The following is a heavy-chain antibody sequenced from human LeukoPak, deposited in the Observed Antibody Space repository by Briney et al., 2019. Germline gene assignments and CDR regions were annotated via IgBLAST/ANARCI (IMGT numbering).Heavy chain of an antibody. J-gene: IGHJ4*02. Sequence: SETLSLTCAVYGHSFSGYYWSWLRQPPGKGLEWVGEINHSGSTNYNPSLKSRVTISVDTPKNQFSLKLSSVTAADTAMYYCARAEGYGDPNTLDYWGQGTLVTVSS. D-gene: IGHD4-17*01. CDR3: ARAEGYGDPNTLDY. CDR2: INHSGST. V-gene: IGHV4-34*01. CDR1: GHSFSGYY.